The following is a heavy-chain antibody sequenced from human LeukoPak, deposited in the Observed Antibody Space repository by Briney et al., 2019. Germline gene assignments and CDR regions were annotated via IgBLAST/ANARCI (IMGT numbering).Heavy chain of an antibody. Sequence: PSETLSLTCTVSGGSISINDYYWSWIRQTPGKGPEWIGYIYYTGSTYYNPSLKSRVTISVDTSKNQFSLKLTSVTAADTAVYYCARRFTMVRGTRRDGFDIWGQGTMVTVSS. D-gene: IGHD3-10*01. CDR3: ARRFTMVRGTRRDGFDI. J-gene: IGHJ3*02. CDR1: GGSISINDYY. V-gene: IGHV4-30-4*01. CDR2: IYYTGST.